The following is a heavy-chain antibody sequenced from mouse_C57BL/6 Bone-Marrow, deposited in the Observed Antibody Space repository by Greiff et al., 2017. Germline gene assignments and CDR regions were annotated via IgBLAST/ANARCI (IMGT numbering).Heavy chain of an antibody. J-gene: IGHJ3*01. Sequence: DVQLQESGGGLVKPGGSLKLSCAASGFTFSDYGMHWVRQAPEKGLEWVAYISSGSSTIYYADTVKGRFTISRDNAKNTLFLQMTSLRSEDTAMYYCARYDYDAWFAYWGQGTLVTVSA. D-gene: IGHD2-4*01. CDR3: ARYDYDAWFAY. CDR2: ISSGSSTI. CDR1: GFTFSDYG. V-gene: IGHV5-17*01.